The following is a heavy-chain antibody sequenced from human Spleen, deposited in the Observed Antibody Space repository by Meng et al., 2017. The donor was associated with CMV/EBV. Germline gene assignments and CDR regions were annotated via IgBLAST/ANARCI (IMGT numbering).Heavy chain of an antibody. V-gene: IGHV4-39*07. CDR2: LYYSGST. CDR1: GGSISSSSYY. D-gene: IGHD3-22*01. J-gene: IGHJ4*02. Sequence: GSLRLSCTVSGGSISSSSYYWGWIRQPPGKGLEWIGSLYYSGSTYYSPSLKGRLTISGDTSKNQFSLRLSSVTAPDTAVYYCARGIYDSSGYPVHSWGQGTLVTVSS. CDR3: ARGIYDSSGYPVHS.